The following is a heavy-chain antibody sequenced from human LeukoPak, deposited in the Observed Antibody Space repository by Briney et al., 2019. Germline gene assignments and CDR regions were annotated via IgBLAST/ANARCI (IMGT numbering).Heavy chain of an antibody. D-gene: IGHD4-17*01. CDR2: INGYGSST. CDR1: GFTFSSYS. V-gene: IGHV3-74*01. CDR3: AREKMTTVTYDAFDI. Sequence: PGGSLRLSCAASGFTFSSYSMMWVRQAPGKGLMWVSRINGYGSSTNYADSVKGRFTISRDNAKNTLYLQMNSLRAEDTAVYYCAREKMTTVTYDAFDIWGQGTMVTVSS. J-gene: IGHJ3*02.